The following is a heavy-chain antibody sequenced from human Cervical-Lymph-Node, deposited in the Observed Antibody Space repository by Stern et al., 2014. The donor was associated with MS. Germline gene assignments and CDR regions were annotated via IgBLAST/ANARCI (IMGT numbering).Heavy chain of an antibody. CDR2: ISRTGDTI. J-gene: IGHJ5*02. CDR3: ARGTVWFGELLES. CDR1: GFSFSDYS. Sequence: VQLEESGGGLVKPGGSLRISCAASGFSFSDYSMSWTRQAPGKGLEWVSHISRTGDTIYYADYVTGRFTISRDNAKDSVYLHMNSLRAEDTAVYYCARGTVWFGELLESWGQGTLVAVSS. V-gene: IGHV3-11*01. D-gene: IGHD3-10*01.